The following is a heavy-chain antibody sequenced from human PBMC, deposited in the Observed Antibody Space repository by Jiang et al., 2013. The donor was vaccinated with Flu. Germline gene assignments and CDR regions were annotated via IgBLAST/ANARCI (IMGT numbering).Heavy chain of an antibody. J-gene: IGHJ4*02. CDR3: ARDRPDSTAYSRLGFECGY. D-gene: IGHD3-22*01. CDR2: ISYDGSNK. Sequence: SGGGVVQPGRSLRLSCAASGFTFSTYSMHWVRQAPGKGLEWVAVISYDGSNKYYADSVKGRFTISRDNSRNTLYLHMDTLRTEDTAMYYCARDRPDSTAYSRLGFECGYWGQGAQVTVSS. V-gene: IGHV3-30*01. CDR1: GFTFSTYS.